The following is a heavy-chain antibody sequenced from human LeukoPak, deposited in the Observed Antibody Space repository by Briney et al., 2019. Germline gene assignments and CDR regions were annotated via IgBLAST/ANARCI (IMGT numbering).Heavy chain of an antibody. Sequence: SETLSLTCTVSGDSISSYCWTWIRQPPGKGLEWIGYIYYSGSTNYNPSLKSRVTISVDTSKNQFSLKLSSVTAADTAVYYCARSHMVRGIDYWGQGTLVTVSS. CDR3: ARSHMVRGIDY. D-gene: IGHD3-10*01. V-gene: IGHV4-59*08. J-gene: IGHJ4*02. CDR1: GDSISSYC. CDR2: IYYSGST.